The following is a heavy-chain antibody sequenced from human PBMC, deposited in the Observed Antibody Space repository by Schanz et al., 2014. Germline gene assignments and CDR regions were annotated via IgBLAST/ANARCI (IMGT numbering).Heavy chain of an antibody. Sequence: EVQLVESGGGLIQPGGSLRLSCAVSGFTVSSNYMIWVRQAPGKGLEWVSVIYSGGSTYYADSVKGRFTISRHNSKNALYLQMNSLRADDTAVYFCARDEGRDGYNLAFDVWGQGTLVTVSS. V-gene: IGHV3-53*01. J-gene: IGHJ3*01. D-gene: IGHD5-12*01. CDR3: ARDEGRDGYNLAFDV. CDR1: GFTVSSNY. CDR2: IYSGGST.